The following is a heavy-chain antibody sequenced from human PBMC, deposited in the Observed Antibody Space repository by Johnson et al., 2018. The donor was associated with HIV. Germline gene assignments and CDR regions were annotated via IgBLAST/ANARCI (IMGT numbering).Heavy chain of an antibody. D-gene: IGHD4-11*01. J-gene: IGHJ3*02. V-gene: IGHV3-7*02. CDR3: ATDPKPADYSNYVGHAFDI. Sequence: VQLVESGGVVVQPGGSLRLSCAASGFTFSSYWMTWVRQAPGKGLEWVANIKQDGSEKHYLDSVKGRFTISRDNSRNTLFLQMNSLRADDTAVYYCATDPKPADYSNYVGHAFDIWGQGTMVTVSS. CDR2: IKQDGSEK. CDR1: GFTFSSYW.